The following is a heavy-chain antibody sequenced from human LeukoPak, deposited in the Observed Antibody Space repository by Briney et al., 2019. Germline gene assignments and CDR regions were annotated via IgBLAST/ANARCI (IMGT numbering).Heavy chain of an antibody. Sequence: GGSLRLSCAASGFTVSSNYMSWVRQAPGKGLEWVSVIYSGGSTYYAVSVKGRFTISRDNSKNTLYLQMNSLRAEDTAVYYCARSNSPPYYFDYWGQGTLVTVSS. V-gene: IGHV3-53*01. CDR3: ARSNSPPYYFDY. CDR1: GFTVSSNY. D-gene: IGHD5-18*01. CDR2: IYSGGST. J-gene: IGHJ4*02.